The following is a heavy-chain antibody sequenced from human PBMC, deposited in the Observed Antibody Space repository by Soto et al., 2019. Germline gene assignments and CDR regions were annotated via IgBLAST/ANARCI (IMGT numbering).Heavy chain of an antibody. CDR2: IFSNDEK. V-gene: IGHV2-26*01. CDR3: ARTPLFLWFGEFYGMDV. CDR1: GFSLSNARMG. J-gene: IGHJ6*02. Sequence: QVTLKESGPVLVKPTETLTLTCTVSGFSLSNARMGVSWIRQPPGKALEWLAHIFSNDEKSYSTSLKSRLTISKDTSKSQVVLTMTNMDPVDTATYYCARTPLFLWFGEFYGMDVWGQGTTVTVSS. D-gene: IGHD3-10*01.